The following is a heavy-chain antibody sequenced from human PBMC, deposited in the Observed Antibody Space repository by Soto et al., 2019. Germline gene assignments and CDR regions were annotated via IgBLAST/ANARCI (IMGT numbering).Heavy chain of an antibody. CDR1: GFTFSNAW. CDR2: IKSKTDGGTT. D-gene: IGHD4-17*01. CDR3: TTDYTVRGFDY. Sequence: EVQLVESGGGLVKPGGSLRLSCAASGFTFSNAWMSWVRQAPGKGLEWVGRIKSKTDGGTTDYAAPVKGRFTISRDDSKNTLYLKMNSLKTEDTAVYYCTTDYTVRGFDYWGQGTLVTVSS. J-gene: IGHJ4*02. V-gene: IGHV3-15*01.